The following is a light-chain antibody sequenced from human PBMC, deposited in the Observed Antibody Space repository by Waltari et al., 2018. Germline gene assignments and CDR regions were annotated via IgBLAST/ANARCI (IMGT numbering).Light chain of an antibody. V-gene: IGKV3-20*01. J-gene: IGKJ4*01. CDR2: GVS. CDR1: QIVSNTY. Sequence: NVLTQSPGTLSLSPGERATLSCRASQIVSNTYLAWYQQQPGQAPRLLIYGVSSRATGIPDRFSGSGSGTDFTLTISRLEPEDSAVYFCHLYGSARTFGGGTKVEIK. CDR3: HLYGSART.